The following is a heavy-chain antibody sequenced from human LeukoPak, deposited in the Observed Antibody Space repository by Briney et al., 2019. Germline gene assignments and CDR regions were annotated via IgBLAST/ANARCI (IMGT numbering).Heavy chain of an antibody. Sequence: PGGSLRLSCAASGFTVSSKYMSWVRQAPGKGLEWVSVIYSGGSTYYADSVKGRFTISRDDSKNTLHLQMNSLRAEDTAVYYCAKDDRGNEAPFDYWGQGTLVTVSS. J-gene: IGHJ4*02. V-gene: IGHV3-66*01. CDR2: IYSGGST. CDR1: GFTVSSKY. CDR3: AKDDRGNEAPFDY.